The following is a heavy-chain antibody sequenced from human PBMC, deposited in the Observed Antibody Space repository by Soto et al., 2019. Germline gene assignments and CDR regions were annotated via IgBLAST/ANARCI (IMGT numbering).Heavy chain of an antibody. CDR3: ARDAPITTTGPYDDDAFDI. CDR1: GFSFNDYS. J-gene: IGHJ3*02. CDR2: ISSTSSYT. V-gene: IGHV3-11*06. Sequence: ASGFSFNDYSMTWIRQAPGKGLEWISYISSTSSYTNYADSVKGRFTVSRDNAQNSLYLQMNSLRAEDTAIYYCARDAPITTTGPYDDDAFDIWGQGTMVTVSS. D-gene: IGHD1-1*01.